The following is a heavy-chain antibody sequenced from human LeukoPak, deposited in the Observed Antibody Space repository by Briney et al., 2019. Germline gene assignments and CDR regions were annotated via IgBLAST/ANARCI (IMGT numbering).Heavy chain of an antibody. Sequence: GGSLRLSCAASGFTFSIFGMSWIRKAPGKGLERVSGITNGGEDTYYADSVKGRFTISRDNAKNSLYLQMNSLRAEDTALYYCARVYELREEDYYYYYMDVWGKGTTVTVSS. CDR1: GFTFSIFG. D-gene: IGHD5/OR15-5a*01. CDR3: ARVYELREEDYYYYYMDV. J-gene: IGHJ6*03. CDR2: ITNGGEDT. V-gene: IGHV3-23*01.